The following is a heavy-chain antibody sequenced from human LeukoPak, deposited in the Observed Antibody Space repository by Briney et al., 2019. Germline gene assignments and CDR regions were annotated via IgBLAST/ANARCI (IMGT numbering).Heavy chain of an antibody. J-gene: IGHJ6*02. CDR2: ISGSGGST. Sequence: GGSLRLSCAASGFTFSSYAMSWVRQARGKGLEWVSAISGSGGSTYYADSVKGRFTISRDNSKNTLYLQMNSLRAEDTAVYYCAKGQYQLLYGMDVWGQGTTVTVSS. CDR3: AKGQYQLLYGMDV. D-gene: IGHD2-2*01. CDR1: GFTFSSYA. V-gene: IGHV3-23*01.